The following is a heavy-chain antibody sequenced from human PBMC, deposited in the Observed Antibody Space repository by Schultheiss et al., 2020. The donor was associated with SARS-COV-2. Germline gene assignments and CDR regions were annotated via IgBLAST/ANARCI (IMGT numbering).Heavy chain of an antibody. J-gene: IGHJ6*03. D-gene: IGHD3-3*01. V-gene: IGHV4-34*01. Sequence: SETLSLTCAVYGGSFSGYYWSWIRQPPGKGLEWIGEIDHSGSTNYNPSLKSRVTMSVDTSKNQFSLKLSSVTAADTAVYYCARLLRFLEWLPHYYMDVWGKGTTVTVSS. CDR2: IDHSGST. CDR1: GGSFSGYY. CDR3: ARLLRFLEWLPHYYMDV.